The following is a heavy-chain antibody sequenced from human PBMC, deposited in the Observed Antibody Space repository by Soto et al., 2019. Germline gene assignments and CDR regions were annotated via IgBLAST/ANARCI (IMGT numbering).Heavy chain of an antibody. J-gene: IGHJ4*02. D-gene: IGHD4-17*01. CDR2: ISAYNGNT. CDR1: RYTFTSSA. CDR3: ASTGAPAGY. V-gene: IGHV1-18*01. Sequence: VQLVQSGAEVKKPGASVKVSCRASRYTFTSSAISSVRQAPGQGLEWLGWISAYNGNTSYAQKLQGRVTMTTDTATTTASMELRSLRSDDTAVYSCASTGAPAGYWGQGTVVTASS.